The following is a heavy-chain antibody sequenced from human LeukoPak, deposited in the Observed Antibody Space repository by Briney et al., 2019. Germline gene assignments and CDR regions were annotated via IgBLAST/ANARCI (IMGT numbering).Heavy chain of an antibody. V-gene: IGHV1-2*02. D-gene: IGHD6-19*01. CDR2: INPNSGGT. CDR1: GYTFTGYY. J-gene: IGHJ4*02. CDR3: ARQFFYSSGSFDY. Sequence: GASVKVSCKASGYTFTGYYMHWVRQAPGQGLEWMGWINPNSGGTNYAQKFQGRVTMTRDTSISTAYMELSRLRSDDTAVYYCARQFFYSSGSFDYWGQGTLVTVSS.